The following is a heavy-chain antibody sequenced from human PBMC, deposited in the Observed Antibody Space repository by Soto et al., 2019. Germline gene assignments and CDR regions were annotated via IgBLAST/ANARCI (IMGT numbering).Heavy chain of an antibody. CDR2: IYYSGRT. V-gene: IGHV4-39*01. Sequence: SETLSLTCIVSCESISSSSYYWGWIRQPPWKGLAWIGSIYYSGRTYYNPSFKSRVTISIDTSKNQFSLKLSSVTATDTAVYYCARQRNTVVTQAYFDHWGRGALVTVSS. D-gene: IGHD2-21*02. J-gene: IGHJ4*02. CDR1: CESISSSSYY. CDR3: ARQRNTVVTQAYFDH.